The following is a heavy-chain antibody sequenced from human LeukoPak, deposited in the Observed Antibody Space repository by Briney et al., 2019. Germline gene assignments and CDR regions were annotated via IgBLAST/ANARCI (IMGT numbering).Heavy chain of an antibody. V-gene: IGHV3-74*01. J-gene: IGHJ4*02. CDR3: ASIPGD. CDR2: INSDGSST. Sequence: PGGSLRLSCAASGFTFSSYWMHWVRQAPGKGLGWVSRINSDGSSTTYADSVKGPFTISRDNAKNTLYLQMSSLRAEDTAVYYCASIPGDWGQGTLVTVSS. D-gene: IGHD7-27*01. CDR1: GFTFSSYW.